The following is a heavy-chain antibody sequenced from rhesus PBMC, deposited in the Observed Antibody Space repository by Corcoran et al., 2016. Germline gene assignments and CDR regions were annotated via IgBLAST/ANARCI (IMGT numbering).Heavy chain of an antibody. Sequence: EVQLVQSGAEVKRPGESLKISCQTSGYSFTSYWNSWVRQIPGQGMEWMGAIDPSDSDTRYSPSFQGQVTISADKSISTAYLQWSSLKASDTATYYCAKGYSGYKTHFDYWGQGVLVTVSS. V-gene: IGHV5-20*02. CDR2: IDPSDSDT. D-gene: IGHD5-24*01. J-gene: IGHJ4*01. CDR3: AKGYSGYKTHFDY. CDR1: GYSFTSYW.